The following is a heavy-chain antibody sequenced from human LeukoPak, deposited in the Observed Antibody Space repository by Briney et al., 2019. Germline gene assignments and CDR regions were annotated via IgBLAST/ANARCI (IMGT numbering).Heavy chain of an antibody. Sequence: GGSLRLSCAASGFTYSSYSMNWVRQAPGKGLEWVSYISSSSSTIYYADSVKGRFTISRDNAKNSLYLQMNSLRDEDTAVYYCARAASYYDSSGYYSWGQGTLVTVSS. CDR2: ISSSSSTI. CDR1: GFTYSSYS. V-gene: IGHV3-48*02. CDR3: ARAASYYDSSGYYS. D-gene: IGHD3-22*01. J-gene: IGHJ5*02.